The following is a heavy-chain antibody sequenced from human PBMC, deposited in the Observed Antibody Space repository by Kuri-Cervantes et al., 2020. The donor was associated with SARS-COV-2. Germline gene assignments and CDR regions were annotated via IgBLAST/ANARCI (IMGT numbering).Heavy chain of an antibody. CDR1: GFTFSDYY. CDR3: ARDGGWYFRYGMDV. CDR2: IKQDGSEK. D-gene: IGHD6-19*01. Sequence: GESLKISCAASGFTFSDYYMSWIRQAPGKGLEWVANIKQDGSEKYYVDSVKGRFTISRDNAKNSLYLQMNSLRAEDTAVYYCARDGGWYFRYGMDVWGQGTTVTVSS. V-gene: IGHV3-7*01. J-gene: IGHJ6*02.